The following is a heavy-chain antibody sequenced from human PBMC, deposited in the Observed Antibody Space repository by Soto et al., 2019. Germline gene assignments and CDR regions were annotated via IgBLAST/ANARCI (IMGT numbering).Heavy chain of an antibody. D-gene: IGHD6-13*01. V-gene: IGHV4-38-2*01. CDR1: GYSISNGYY. CDR3: ARRHSSNWYGLDY. J-gene: IGHJ4*02. CDR2: IYHTGST. Sequence: CLTCAVSGYSISNGYYWGWIRQPPGKGLEWIGSIYHTGSTYYNPSLKSRVTISVDTSKNQFSLKLSSVTAADTAVYYCARRHSSNWYGLDYWGQGTLVTVSS.